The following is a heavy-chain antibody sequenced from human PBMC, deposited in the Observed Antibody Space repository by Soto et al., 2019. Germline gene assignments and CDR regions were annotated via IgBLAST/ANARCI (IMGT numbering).Heavy chain of an antibody. CDR2: INPSGGST. J-gene: IGHJ4*02. CDR1: GYTFTSYY. D-gene: IGHD6-13*01. Sequence: QVQLVQSGAEVKKPGASVKVSCKASGYTFTSYYMHWVRQAPGQGLEWMGIINPSGGSTSYAQKFQGGVTVTRDTSTRTVYMELSSLRSEETAVDYCARDEEGIAAAGIDYWGQGTLVTVSS. V-gene: IGHV1-46*01. CDR3: ARDEEGIAAAGIDY.